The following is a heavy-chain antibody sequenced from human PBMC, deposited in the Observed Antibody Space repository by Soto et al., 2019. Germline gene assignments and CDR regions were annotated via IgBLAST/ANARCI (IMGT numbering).Heavy chain of an antibody. Sequence: QVQLVQSGAEMQQPGASVRVSCKASGGTFSKYAFSWVRQAPGQGLEWLGGTIPMFGTPNYAQKFQGRVAISADESTATVYMELSSLRSEDMAVYFCASPLRDRNYYYGMAVWGQGTTVTVSS. CDR2: TIPMFGTP. V-gene: IGHV1-69*01. D-gene: IGHD3-22*01. CDR1: GGTFSKYA. J-gene: IGHJ6*02. CDR3: ASPLRDRNYYYGMAV.